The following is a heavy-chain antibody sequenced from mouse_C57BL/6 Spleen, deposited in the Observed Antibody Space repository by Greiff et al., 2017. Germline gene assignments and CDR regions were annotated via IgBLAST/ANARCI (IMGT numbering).Heavy chain of an antibody. CDR2: IDPENGDT. CDR1: GFNIKDAY. J-gene: IGHJ3*01. CDR3: TTSGNSEAWFAY. V-gene: IGHV14-4*01. Sequence: VQLQQSGAELVRPGASVKLSCTASGFNIKDAYMPWVKQRPDQGLEWIGWIDPENGDTEYAAKFPGKATIAADTASNTAYLQLSSLTSEYTAVYYCTTSGNSEAWFAYWGQGTLVTVSA. D-gene: IGHD2-1*01.